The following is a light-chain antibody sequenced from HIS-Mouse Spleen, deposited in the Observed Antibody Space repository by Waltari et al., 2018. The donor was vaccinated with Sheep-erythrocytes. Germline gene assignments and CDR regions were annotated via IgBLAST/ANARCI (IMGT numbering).Light chain of an antibody. Sequence: DIVMTQSPDSRAVALGERATINCKASQSVLYSSNNKNDLAWYQQKPGQPPKLLIYRASTRESGVPDRFRGSGSGAAFSLTISCVKADDVAVYYCKKYYSTPPTFGKGTKVEIK. J-gene: IGKJ1*01. CDR2: RAS. V-gene: IGKV4-1*01. CDR3: KKYYSTPPT. CDR1: QSVLYSSNNKND.